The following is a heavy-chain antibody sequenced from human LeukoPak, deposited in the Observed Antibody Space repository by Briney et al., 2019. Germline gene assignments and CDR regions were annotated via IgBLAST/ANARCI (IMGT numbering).Heavy chain of an antibody. J-gene: IGHJ4*02. Sequence: GGSLRLSCAASGFTFSSFGIHWVRQAPGKGLEWVSAITSGGGSTYYADSVKGRFTISRDSSTNTPYLQMNSLRAEDTAVYYCARAYPDCSGGSCYSGYWGQGTLVTVSS. CDR3: ARAYPDCSGGSCYSGY. V-gene: IGHV3-23*01. D-gene: IGHD2-15*01. CDR1: GFTFSSFG. CDR2: ITSGGGST.